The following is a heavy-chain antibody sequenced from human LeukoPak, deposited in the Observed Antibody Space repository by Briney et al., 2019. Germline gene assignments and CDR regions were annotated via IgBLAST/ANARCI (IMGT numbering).Heavy chain of an antibody. Sequence: ASVKVSCKASGYTFTSYYMHWVRQAPGRGLEWMGIINPSGGSTSYAQKFQGRVTMTRDMSTSADYMELSSLRSEDTAVYYCARGVVAALYYYYMDVWGKGTTVTISS. V-gene: IGHV1-46*01. CDR1: GYTFTSYY. CDR2: INPSGGST. J-gene: IGHJ6*03. CDR3: ARGVVAALYYYYMDV. D-gene: IGHD2-15*01.